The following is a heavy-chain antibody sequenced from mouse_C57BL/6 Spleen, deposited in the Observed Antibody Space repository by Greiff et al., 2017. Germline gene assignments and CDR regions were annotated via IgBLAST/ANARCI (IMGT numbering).Heavy chain of an antibody. D-gene: IGHD1-1*01. CDR2: IRSKSNNYAT. CDR3: VRQDLLRYAMDY. CDR1: GFSFNTYA. Sequence: EVHLVESGGGLVQPKGSLKLSCAASGFSFNTYAMNWVRQAPGKGLEWVARIRSKSNNYATYYADSVKDRFTISRDDSESMLYLQMNNLKTEDTAMYYCVRQDLLRYAMDYWGQGTSVTVSS. V-gene: IGHV10-1*01. J-gene: IGHJ4*01.